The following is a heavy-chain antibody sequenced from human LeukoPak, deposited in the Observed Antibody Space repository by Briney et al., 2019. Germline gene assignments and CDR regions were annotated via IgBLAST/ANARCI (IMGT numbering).Heavy chain of an antibody. D-gene: IGHD5-12*01. J-gene: IGHJ4*02. CDR3: AKDRTDDYDVNLDY. V-gene: IGHV3-7*01. CDR2: VKQDVDKK. CDR1: GFTFSNYW. Sequence: PGGSLRLSCAASGFTFSNYWMSWVRQAPGKVLEWVASVKQDVDKKDYVDSLKGRFTISRDNSKSTLYLQMNSLRTEDTAVYYCAKDRTDDYDVNLDYWGQGTLVTVSS.